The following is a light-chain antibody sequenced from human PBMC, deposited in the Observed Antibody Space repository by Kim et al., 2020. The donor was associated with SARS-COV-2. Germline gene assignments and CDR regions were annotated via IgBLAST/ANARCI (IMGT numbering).Light chain of an antibody. CDR3: QQYNTYRT. CDR1: QSISTW. Sequence: SASVGDRVTIPCRASQSISTWFAWYQQKPGKAPQLLIHKASILETGVPSRFSGSGSGTEFTLTITSLQPDDFATYYCQQYNTYRTFGQGTKVDIK. J-gene: IGKJ1*01. V-gene: IGKV1-5*03. CDR2: KAS.